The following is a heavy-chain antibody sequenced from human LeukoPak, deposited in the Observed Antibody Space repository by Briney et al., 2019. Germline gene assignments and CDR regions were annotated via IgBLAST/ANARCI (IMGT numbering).Heavy chain of an antibody. Sequence: SETLSLTCTVSGGSISSYYWSWIRQPPGKGLEWIGYIYYSGSTNYNPSLKSRVTISVDTSKNQFSLKLSSVTAADTAVYYCARSYCSSTSCYTLDALDIWGQGTMVTVSS. V-gene: IGHV4-59*08. J-gene: IGHJ3*02. CDR3: ARSYCSSTSCYTLDALDI. D-gene: IGHD2-2*02. CDR2: IYYSGST. CDR1: GGSISSYY.